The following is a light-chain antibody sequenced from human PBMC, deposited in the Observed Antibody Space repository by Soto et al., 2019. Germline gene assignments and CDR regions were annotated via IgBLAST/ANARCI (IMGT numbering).Light chain of an antibody. CDR1: SSDVGGYNY. V-gene: IGLV2-8*01. CDR3: LSYADTAYV. CDR2: EVS. J-gene: IGLJ1*01. Sequence: QSVLTQPPSASESPGQSVTISCAGTSSDVGGYNYVSWYQQYPGKVPKLMIYEVSERPSGVPDRFSGSKSGNTAFLTVSGLQAGDEADYYCLSYADTAYVFGTGTKVTVL.